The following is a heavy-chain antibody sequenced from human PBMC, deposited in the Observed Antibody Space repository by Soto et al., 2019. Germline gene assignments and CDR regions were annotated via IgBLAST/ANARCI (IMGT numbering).Heavy chain of an antibody. J-gene: IGHJ4*02. D-gene: IGHD3-22*01. CDR2: IYYSGST. Sequence: PSETLSLTCTVSGGSISSYYWSWIRQPPGKGLEWIGYIYYSGSTNYNPSLKSRVTISVDTSKNQFSLKLSSVTAADTAVYYCARANYYYDSSGQLYYFDYWGQGTLVTVSS. CDR1: GGSISSYY. CDR3: ARANYYYDSSGQLYYFDY. V-gene: IGHV4-59*01.